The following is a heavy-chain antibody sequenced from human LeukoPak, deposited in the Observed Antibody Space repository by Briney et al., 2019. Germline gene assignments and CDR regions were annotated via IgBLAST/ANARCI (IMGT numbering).Heavy chain of an antibody. CDR1: GGSISSSSYY. D-gene: IGHD3-3*01. J-gene: IGHJ5*02. CDR2: IYYSGST. Sequence: SETLSLTCTVSGGSISSSSYYWGWIRQPPGKGLEWIGSIYYSGSTYYNPSLKSRVTTSLATSKNQFSLKLSSVTAADTAVYYCASSSYDFWSGEKNWFDPWGQGTLVTVSS. CDR3: ASSSYDFWSGEKNWFDP. V-gene: IGHV4-39*01.